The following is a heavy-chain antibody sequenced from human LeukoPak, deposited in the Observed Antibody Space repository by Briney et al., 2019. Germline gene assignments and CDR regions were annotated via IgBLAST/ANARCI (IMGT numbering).Heavy chain of an antibody. CDR1: GYTFTSYG. V-gene: IGHV1-18*04. CDR2: ISAYNGNT. CDR3: AGADYGDYGFDY. J-gene: IGHJ4*02. Sequence: ASVKVSCKASGYTFTSYGISWVRQAPGQGLEWMGWISAYNGNTNYAQKLQGRVTMTTDTSTSTAYMELRSLRSDGTAVYYCAGADYGDYGFDYWGQGTLVTVSS. D-gene: IGHD4-17*01.